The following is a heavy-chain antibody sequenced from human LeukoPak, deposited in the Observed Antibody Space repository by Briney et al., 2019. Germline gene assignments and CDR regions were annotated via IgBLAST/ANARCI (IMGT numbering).Heavy chain of an antibody. Sequence: ASVKVSCKASGYTFTGYYMHWVRQAPGQGLEWMGWINPNSGGTNYAQKFQGRVTMTRDTAIRTAYMELSRLRSDDTAVYYCARGHSSSWYPLYYMDVWGKGTTVTISS. CDR3: ARGHSSSWYPLYYMDV. CDR2: INPNSGGT. D-gene: IGHD6-13*01. CDR1: GYTFTGYY. V-gene: IGHV1-2*02. J-gene: IGHJ6*03.